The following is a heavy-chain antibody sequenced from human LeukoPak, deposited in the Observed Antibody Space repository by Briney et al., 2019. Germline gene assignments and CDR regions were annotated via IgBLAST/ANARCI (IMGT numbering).Heavy chain of an antibody. V-gene: IGHV4-34*01. CDR3: ARRTRRQRNAFDI. J-gene: IGHJ3*02. CDR1: GFTFSSYA. CDR2: INHSGST. Sequence: GSLRLSCAASGFTFSSYAMSWVRQAPGKGLEWIGEINHSGSTNYNPSLKSRVTISVDTSKNQFSLKLSSVTAADTAVYYCARRTRRQRNAFDIWGQGTMVTVSS. D-gene: IGHD2-8*01.